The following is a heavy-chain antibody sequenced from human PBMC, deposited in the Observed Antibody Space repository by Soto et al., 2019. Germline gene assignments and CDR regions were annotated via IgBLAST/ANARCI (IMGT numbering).Heavy chain of an antibody. CDR2: INSSSSDS. CDR1: GYTFTGYT. Sequence: QAHLVQSGAEVKKPGASGKVSCKASGYTFTGYTFHWVRQAPGQGLEWMAWINSSSSDSSFAPKIQGRVTVTMDAPSSTAYMELTRLRSDDTAVYYCATEMATIKGFFDKWGQGTPVAVSS. CDR3: ATEMATIKGFFDK. V-gene: IGHV1-2*02. J-gene: IGHJ4*02. D-gene: IGHD2-8*01.